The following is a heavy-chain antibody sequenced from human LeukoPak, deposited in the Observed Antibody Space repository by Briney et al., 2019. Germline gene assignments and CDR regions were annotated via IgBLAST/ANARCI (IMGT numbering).Heavy chain of an antibody. CDR1: GGSISSSN. V-gene: IGHV3-23*01. Sequence: ETLSLTCAVSGGSISSSNWWSWVRQPPGKGLEWVSSISGSGGRTYHADSVKGRFTISRDNSKNTLYLQMNSLRAEDTAVYYCATPPTVTRNYWGQGILVTVSS. CDR3: ATPPTVTRNY. D-gene: IGHD4-17*01. J-gene: IGHJ4*02. CDR2: ISGSGGRT.